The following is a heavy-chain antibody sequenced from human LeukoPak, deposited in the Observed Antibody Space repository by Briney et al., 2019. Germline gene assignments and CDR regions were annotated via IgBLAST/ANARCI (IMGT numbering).Heavy chain of an antibody. CDR3: SRDPRLLDY. CDR2: ISNGGSTI. V-gene: IGHV3-11*04. CDR1: GFTFSDSY. J-gene: IGHJ4*02. Sequence: GGSLRLSCAASGFTFSDSYMSWIRQAPGMGLEWLSYISNGGSTIYYADSVKGRFTISRDNAHNSLYLQMNSLRVEDSAVYYCSRDPRLLDYWGQGTLVTVSS.